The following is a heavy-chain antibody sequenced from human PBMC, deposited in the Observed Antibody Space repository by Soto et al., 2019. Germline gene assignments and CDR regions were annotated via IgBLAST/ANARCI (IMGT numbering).Heavy chain of an antibody. D-gene: IGHD3-9*01. J-gene: IGHJ4*02. CDR3: ARDQRPYYDILTGPTYYFDY. CDR1: GGTFSSYA. V-gene: IGHV1-69*13. CDR2: IIPTFGTA. Sequence: SVKVSCKASGGTFSSYAISWVRQAPGQGLEWMGGIIPTFGTANYAQKFQGRVTITADESTSTAYMELSSLRSEDTAVYYCARDQRPYYDILTGPTYYFDYWGQGTLVTVSS.